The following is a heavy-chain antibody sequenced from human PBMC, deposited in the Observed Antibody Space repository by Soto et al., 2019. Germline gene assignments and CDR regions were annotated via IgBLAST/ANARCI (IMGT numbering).Heavy chain of an antibody. J-gene: IGHJ5*02. V-gene: IGHV4-34*01. CDR1: GGSFSGYY. CDR3: AHSGYAYGGGWFDP. D-gene: IGHD5-12*01. CDR2: INHSGST. Sequence: QVQLQQWGAGLLKPSETLSLTCAVYGGSFSGYYWSWIRQPPGKGLEWIGEINHSGSTNYNPSLKSRVTISVDTSKNQFSLKLSSVTAADTAVYYCAHSGYAYGGGWFDPWGQGTLVTVSS.